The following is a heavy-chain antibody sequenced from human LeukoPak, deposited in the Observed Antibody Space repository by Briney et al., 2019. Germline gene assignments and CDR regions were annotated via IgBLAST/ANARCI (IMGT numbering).Heavy chain of an antibody. CDR2: ISSSSSYT. J-gene: IGHJ4*02. D-gene: IGHD2-15*01. V-gene: IGHV3-21*01. Sequence: GGSLRLSCAASGFPFSTYSMNWVRQAPGKGLEWVSYISSSSSYTNYADSVKGRFTISRDNAKNSLYLQMNSLRAEDTAVYYCARDRGYCSGGSCYPKNFDYWGQGTLVTVSS. CDR1: GFPFSTYS. CDR3: ARDRGYCSGGSCYPKNFDY.